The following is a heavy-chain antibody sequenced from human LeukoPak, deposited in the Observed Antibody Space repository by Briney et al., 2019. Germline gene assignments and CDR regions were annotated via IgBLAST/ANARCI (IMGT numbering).Heavy chain of an antibody. V-gene: IGHV3-48*01. CDR3: VREIRETVITRHYYYGIDV. J-gene: IGHJ6*02. CDR1: GFTFSSYS. D-gene: IGHD1-7*01. CDR2: ISSSSSTI. Sequence: GGSLRLSCAASGFTFSSYSMNWVRQAPGKGLEWVSYISSSSSTIYYADSVKGRFTISRENAKNVLYLQMSSLRVEDTAVYYCVREIRETVITRHYYYGIDVWGQGTTVTVSS.